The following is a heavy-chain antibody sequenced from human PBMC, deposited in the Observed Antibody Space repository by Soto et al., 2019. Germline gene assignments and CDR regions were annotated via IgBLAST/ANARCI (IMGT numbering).Heavy chain of an antibody. CDR3: ARGVSSYSNYLAGRYYYGMDV. CDR2: INHSGST. V-gene: IGHV4-34*01. D-gene: IGHD4-4*01. J-gene: IGHJ6*02. Sequence: SETLSLTCAVYGGSFSGYYWSWIRQPPGKGLEWIGEINHSGSTNYSPSLKSRVTISVDTSKNQFSLKLSSVTAADTAVYYCARGVSSYSNYLAGRYYYGMDVWGQGTTVTVSS. CDR1: GGSFSGYY.